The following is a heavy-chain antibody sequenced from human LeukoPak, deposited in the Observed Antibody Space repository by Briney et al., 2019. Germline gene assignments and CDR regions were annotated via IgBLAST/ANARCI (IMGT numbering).Heavy chain of an antibody. Sequence: SGGSLRLSCAASGFSVSNNYISWVRQAPGKGLEWVSVIYSGDITYYTDSVKGRFTISRDNSKNTLYLQMNSLRAEDTAVYYCARGSGYSYGFPDYWGQGTLVTVSS. J-gene: IGHJ4*02. CDR2: IYSGDIT. CDR3: ARGSGYSYGFPDY. CDR1: GFSVSNNY. V-gene: IGHV3-53*01. D-gene: IGHD5-18*01.